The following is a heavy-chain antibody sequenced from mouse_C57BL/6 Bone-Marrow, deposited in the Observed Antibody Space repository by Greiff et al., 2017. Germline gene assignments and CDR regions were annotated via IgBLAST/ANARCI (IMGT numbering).Heavy chain of an antibody. CDR2: INPVTGGT. CDR1: GYTFTDYE. Sequence: VQVVEPGAELVRPGASVTLSCKASGYTFTDYEMPWVKQTPVHGLEWIGAINPVTGGTAYNQKFKGKAILTADKSSSTAYMELRSLTSEDSAVDYCTLYDYSDCWGQGTTLTVSA. J-gene: IGHJ2*01. CDR3: TLYDYSDC. V-gene: IGHV1-15*01. D-gene: IGHD2-3*01.